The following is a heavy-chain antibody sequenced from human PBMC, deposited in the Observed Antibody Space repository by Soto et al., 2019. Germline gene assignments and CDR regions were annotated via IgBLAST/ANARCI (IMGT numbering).Heavy chain of an antibody. CDR2: TYPGDSDT. CDR3: ARRIAVAGHDAFDI. Sequence: PAESRTISCQGSAYTFCTYWIGWARQMLGKGLEWMGITYPGDSDTRYSPSFQGQVTISADKSISTAYLQWSSLKASDTAMYYCARRIAVAGHDAFDIWGQGTMVTVSS. J-gene: IGHJ3*02. V-gene: IGHV5-51*01. D-gene: IGHD6-19*01. CDR1: AYTFCTYW.